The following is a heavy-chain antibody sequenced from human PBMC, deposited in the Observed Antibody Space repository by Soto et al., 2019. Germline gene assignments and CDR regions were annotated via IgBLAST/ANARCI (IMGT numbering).Heavy chain of an antibody. CDR3: AREETWLQFGN. Sequence: EVQLVESGGGLVQPGGSLRLSCAASGFTFSSYSMNWVRQAPGKGLEWVSYISSSSSTIYYADSVKGRFTISRDNAKNSLYLQMNSLRAEDTAVYYCAREETWLQFGNWGQGTLVTVSS. V-gene: IGHV3-48*01. J-gene: IGHJ4*02. D-gene: IGHD5-12*01. CDR2: ISSSSSTI. CDR1: GFTFSSYS.